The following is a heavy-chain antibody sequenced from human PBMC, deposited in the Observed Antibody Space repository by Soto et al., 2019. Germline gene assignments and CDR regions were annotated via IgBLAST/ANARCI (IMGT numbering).Heavy chain of an antibody. J-gene: IGHJ4*02. CDR2: IYYSGST. V-gene: IGHV4-59*08. CDR3: ASTKSDYDILTGYYVHYFDY. Sequence: SETLSLTCTVSGGSISSYYWSWIRQPPGKGLEWIGYIYYSGSTNYNPSLKSRVTISVDTSKNQFSLKLSSVTAADTAVYYCASTKSDYDILTGYYVHYFDYWGQGTLVTVSS. CDR1: GGSISSYY. D-gene: IGHD3-9*01.